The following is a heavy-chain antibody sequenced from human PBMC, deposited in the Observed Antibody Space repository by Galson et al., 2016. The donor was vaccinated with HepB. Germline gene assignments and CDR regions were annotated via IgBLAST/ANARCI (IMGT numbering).Heavy chain of an antibody. Sequence: SLRLSCAASGFTSSSYAMSWVRQAPGRGLEWVSAISGRGDITHDADSVKGRFTISRDNTKNTLFLQMTSLRAEDTAVYYCARSYSSGWPSFGYWGQGTLVTGSS. CDR2: ISGRGDIT. CDR1: GFTSSSYA. D-gene: IGHD6-19*01. CDR3: ARSYSSGWPSFGY. J-gene: IGHJ4*02. V-gene: IGHV3-23*01.